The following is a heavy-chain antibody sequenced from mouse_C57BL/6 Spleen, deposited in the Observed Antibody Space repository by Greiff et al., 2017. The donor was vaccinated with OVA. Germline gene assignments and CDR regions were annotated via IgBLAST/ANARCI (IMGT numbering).Heavy chain of an antibody. Sequence: EVKLQESGPGLVKPSQSLSLTCSVTGYSITSGYYWNWIRQFPGNKLEWMGYISYDGSNNYNPSLKNRISITRDTSKNQFFLKLNSVTTEDTATYDCAREAREGWFAYWGQGTLVTVSA. CDR3: AREAREGWFAY. D-gene: IGHD3-1*01. CDR1: GYSITSGYY. CDR2: ISYDGSN. V-gene: IGHV3-6*01. J-gene: IGHJ3*01.